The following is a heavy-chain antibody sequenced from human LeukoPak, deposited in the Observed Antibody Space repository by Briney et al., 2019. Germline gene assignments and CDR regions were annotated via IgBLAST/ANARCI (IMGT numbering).Heavy chain of an antibody. D-gene: IGHD5-18*01. J-gene: IGHJ4*02. V-gene: IGHV1-46*01. CDR2: INPSGGST. CDR3: ARHGFGYSYGFVSYYFDY. CDR1: GHTFTSYY. Sequence: ASVKVSCKASGHTFTSYYMHWVRQAPGQGLKWMGIINPSGGSTSYAQKFQGRVTMTRDTSTSTVYMELSSLRSEDTAVYYCARHGFGYSYGFVSYYFDYWGQGTLVTVSS.